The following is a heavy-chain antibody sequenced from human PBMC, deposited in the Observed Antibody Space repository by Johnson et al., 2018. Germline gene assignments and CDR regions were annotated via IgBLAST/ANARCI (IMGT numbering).Heavy chain of an antibody. D-gene: IGHD3-22*01. V-gene: IGHV1-8*01. J-gene: IGHJ6*02. CDR3: ARGFEDYYDSSGYPYLDV. CDR1: GYTFTSYD. CDR2: MNPNSGNT. Sequence: QVQLVESGAEVKKPGASVKVSCKASGYTFTSYDINWVRQATGQGLEWMGWMNPNSGNTGYAQKFQGRVTMTRNTSISTAYMELSSLRSEDTAVYYCARGFEDYYDSSGYPYLDVWGQGTTVTVSS.